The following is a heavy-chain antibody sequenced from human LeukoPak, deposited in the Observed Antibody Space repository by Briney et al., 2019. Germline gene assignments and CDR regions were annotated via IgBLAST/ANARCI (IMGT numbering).Heavy chain of an antibody. J-gene: IGHJ5*02. CDR1: GYSFTSYW. CDR2: IYPGDSDT. V-gene: IGHV5-51*01. CDR3: ARHGSPGGSSLGWFDP. Sequence: GESLQISCKASGYSFTSYWIGWVRQLPGKGLEWMGIIYPGDSDTRYSPSFQGQVTISADKSISTAYLQWSSLKASDAAMYFCARHGSPGGSSLGWFDPWGQGTLVTVSS. D-gene: IGHD1-26*01.